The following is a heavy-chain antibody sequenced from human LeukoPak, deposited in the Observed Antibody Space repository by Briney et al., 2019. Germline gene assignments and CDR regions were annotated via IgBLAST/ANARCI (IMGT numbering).Heavy chain of an antibody. CDR3: ARDPTYGSGSYFPFDY. D-gene: IGHD3-10*01. V-gene: IGHV1-69*04. J-gene: IGHJ4*02. Sequence: SVKASCKASGGTFSSYAISWVRQAPGQGLEWMGRLIPILGIANYAQKFQGRVTITADKSTSTAYMELSSLRSEDTAVYYCARDPTYGSGSYFPFDYWGQGTLVTVSS. CDR1: GGTFSSYA. CDR2: LIPILGIA.